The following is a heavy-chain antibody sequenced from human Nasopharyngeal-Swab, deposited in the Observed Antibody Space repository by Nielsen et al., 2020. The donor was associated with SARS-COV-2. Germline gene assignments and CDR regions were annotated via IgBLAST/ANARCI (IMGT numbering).Heavy chain of an antibody. V-gene: IGHV3-48*03. J-gene: IGHJ3*02. CDR3: ARLRWELLPDAFDI. Sequence: GESLKISCAASGFTFSSYEMNWVRQAPGKGLEWVSYISSSGSTIYYADSVKGRFTTSRDNAKNSLYLQMNSLRAEDTAVYYCARLRWELLPDAFDIWGQGTMVTVSS. D-gene: IGHD1-26*01. CDR2: ISSSGSTI. CDR1: GFTFSSYE.